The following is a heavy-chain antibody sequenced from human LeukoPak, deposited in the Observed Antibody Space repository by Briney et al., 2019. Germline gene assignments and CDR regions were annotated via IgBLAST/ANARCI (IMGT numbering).Heavy chain of an antibody. Sequence: PSETLSLTCTVSGGSISSSSYYWGWIRQPPGKGLEWIGSIYYSGSTYYNPSLKSRVTISVDTSKNQFSLKLSSVTAADTAVYYCARRDYVWGSSRYQNPRNSAHNDAFDIWGQGTMVTVSS. CDR2: IYYSGST. D-gene: IGHD3-16*02. J-gene: IGHJ3*02. V-gene: IGHV4-39*07. CDR1: GGSISSSSYY. CDR3: ARRDYVWGSSRYQNPRNSAHNDAFDI.